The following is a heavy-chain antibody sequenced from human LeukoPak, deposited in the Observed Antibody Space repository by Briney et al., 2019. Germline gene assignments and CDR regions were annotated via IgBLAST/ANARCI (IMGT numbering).Heavy chain of an antibody. Sequence: ASVKVSCKASGYTFTDHYIHWVRQAPGQGLEWMGWISAYNGNTNYAQKLQGRVTMTTDTSTSTAYMELRSLRSDDTAVYYCARESGSYPLYYYGMDVWGQGTTVTVSS. V-gene: IGHV1-18*04. D-gene: IGHD1-26*01. CDR2: ISAYNGNT. J-gene: IGHJ6*02. CDR3: ARESGSYPLYYYGMDV. CDR1: GYTFTDHY.